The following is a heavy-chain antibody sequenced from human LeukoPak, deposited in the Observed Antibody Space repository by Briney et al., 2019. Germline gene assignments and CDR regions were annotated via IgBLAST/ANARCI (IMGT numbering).Heavy chain of an antibody. V-gene: IGHV4-59*01. CDR2: IYYSGST. Sequence: PSETLSLTCTVSGGSISSYYWSWIRQPPGKGLEWIGYIYYSGSTNYNPSLKSRVTISVDTSKNQFSLKLSSVTAADTAVYYCARDPLSGIFDYWGQGTLVTVSS. D-gene: IGHD1-26*01. J-gene: IGHJ4*02. CDR1: GGSISSYY. CDR3: ARDPLSGIFDY.